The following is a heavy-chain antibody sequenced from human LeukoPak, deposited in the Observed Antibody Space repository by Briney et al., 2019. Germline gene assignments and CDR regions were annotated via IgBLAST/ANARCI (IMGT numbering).Heavy chain of an antibody. CDR2: IYYSGST. CDR1: CGSISSGGYY. J-gene: IGHJ4*02. V-gene: IGHV4-31*03. Sequence: SQTLSLTCTVSCGSISSGGYYWSWIRQHPGKGLEWIGYIYYSGSTYYNPSLKSRVTISVDTSKNQFSLKLSSVTAADTAVYYCAREGVNYYDSSGYYAVYWGQGTLVTVSS. CDR3: AREGVNYYDSSGYYAVY. D-gene: IGHD3-22*01.